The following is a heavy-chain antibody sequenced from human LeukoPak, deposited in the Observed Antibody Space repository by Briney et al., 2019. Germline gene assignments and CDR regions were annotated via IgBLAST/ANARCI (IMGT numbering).Heavy chain of an antibody. Sequence: SETLSLTCSVSGGSISSSSYYWSWIRQPPGKGLEWIGEIIHSGSTNYNPSLKSRVTISVDTSKNQFSLKLSSVTAADTAVYFCARLSVTLIRGVTDRFLDYWGQGTLVTVSS. CDR1: GGSISSSSYY. CDR3: ARLSVTLIRGVTDRFLDY. CDR2: IIHSGST. D-gene: IGHD3-10*01. J-gene: IGHJ4*02. V-gene: IGHV4-39*07.